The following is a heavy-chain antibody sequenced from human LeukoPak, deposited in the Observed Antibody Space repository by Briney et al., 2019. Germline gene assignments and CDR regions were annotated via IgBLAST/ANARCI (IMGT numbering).Heavy chain of an antibody. CDR3: AKHAPSDY. V-gene: IGHV3-30*18. D-gene: IGHD2-2*01. J-gene: IGHJ4*02. CDR1: GFTFSSYG. Sequence: PGGSLRLSCAASGFTFSSYGMHWVRQGPGKGLEWVAVISYDGSNKYYADSVKGRVTISRDNSKNTLYLKMNSLRAEDTAVYYCAKHAPSDYWGQGTLVTVSS. CDR2: ISYDGSNK.